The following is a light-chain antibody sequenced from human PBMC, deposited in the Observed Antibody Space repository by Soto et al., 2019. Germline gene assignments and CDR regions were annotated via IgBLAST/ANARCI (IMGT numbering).Light chain of an antibody. Sequence: DIVMTQSPLSLPVTPGEPASISCRSSQSLLHSNGYNYLDWYLQKPGQSPQLLIYLGSNRASGVPDRFSGSGSGTDFTLKISRVEAEDVAVYYCMQALQTQYTFGQGTKLEIK. CDR1: QSLLHSNGYNY. J-gene: IGKJ2*01. CDR2: LGS. V-gene: IGKV2-28*01. CDR3: MQALQTQYT.